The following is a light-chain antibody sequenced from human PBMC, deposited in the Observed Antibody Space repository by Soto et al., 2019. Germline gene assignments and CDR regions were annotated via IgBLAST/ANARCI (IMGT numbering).Light chain of an antibody. CDR1: QSFSSY. CDR2: DAS. V-gene: IGKV3-11*01. J-gene: IGKJ1*01. CDR3: QQRSNWPRT. Sequence: EIVMTQSPATLSVSPGERATLSCRASQSFSSYLAWYQQKPGQAPRLLIYDASNRATGIPAGFSGSGSGTDFTLTISSLEPEDFAVYYCQQRSNWPRTFGQGTKVDNK.